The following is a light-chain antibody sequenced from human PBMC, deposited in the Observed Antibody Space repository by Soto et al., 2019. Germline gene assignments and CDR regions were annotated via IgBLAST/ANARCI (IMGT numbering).Light chain of an antibody. CDR3: CSYAGSYTPYV. CDR1: SSNIGNNY. Sequence: QSVLTQSPSVSAAPGQKVTISCSGSSSNIGNNYVSWYQQLPGTAPKLLIYDNNKRPSGIPDRFSGSKSGTSGTLDITGLQTGDEADYYCCSYAGSYTPYVFGTGTKLTVL. V-gene: IGLV1-51*01. J-gene: IGLJ1*01. CDR2: DNN.